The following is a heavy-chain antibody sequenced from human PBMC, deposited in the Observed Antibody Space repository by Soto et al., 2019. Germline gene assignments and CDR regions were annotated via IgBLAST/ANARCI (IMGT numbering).Heavy chain of an antibody. J-gene: IGHJ5*02. Sequence: SETLSLTCTVSGGSISSYYWSWIRQPPGKGLEWIGYIYYSGSTNYNPSLKSRVTISVDTSKNQFSLKLSSVTAADTAVYYCARRVAVYNWFDPWGQGTLVTVSS. V-gene: IGHV4-59*08. CDR2: IYYSGST. CDR1: GGSISSYY. D-gene: IGHD2-15*01. CDR3: ARRVAVYNWFDP.